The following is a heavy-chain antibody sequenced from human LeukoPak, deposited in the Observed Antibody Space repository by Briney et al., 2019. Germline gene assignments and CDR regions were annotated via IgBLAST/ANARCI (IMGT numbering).Heavy chain of an antibody. D-gene: IGHD5-18*01. CDR1: GYTFTSYD. CDR2: MNPNSGNT. V-gene: IGHV1-8*03. CDR3: AREVRFWDTAMVQVNWFDP. J-gene: IGHJ5*02. Sequence: ASVKVSCKASGYTFTSYDINWVRQATGQGLEWMGWMNPNSGNTGYAQKFQGRVTITRNTSISTAYMELSSLRSEDTAVYYCAREVRFWDTAMVQVNWFDPWAREPWSPSPQ.